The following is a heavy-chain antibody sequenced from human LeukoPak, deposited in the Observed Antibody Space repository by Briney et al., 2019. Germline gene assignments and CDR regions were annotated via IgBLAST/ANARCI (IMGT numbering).Heavy chain of an antibody. J-gene: IGHJ5*02. CDR3: ARDTSEEYQLLYNWFDP. Sequence: SETLSLTCTVSGYSISSGYYWGWIRQPPGKGLEWIGSIYHSGSTYYNPSLKSRVTISVDTSKNQFSLKLSSVTAADTAVYYCARDTSEEYQLLYNWFDPWGQGTLVAVSS. D-gene: IGHD2-2*02. CDR2: IYHSGST. V-gene: IGHV4-38-2*02. CDR1: GYSISSGYY.